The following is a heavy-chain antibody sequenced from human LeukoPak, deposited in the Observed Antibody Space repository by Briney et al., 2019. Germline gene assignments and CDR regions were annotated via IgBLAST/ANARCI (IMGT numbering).Heavy chain of an antibody. V-gene: IGHV3-7*01. Sequence: GGSLRLSRAATGFTFSSYWMNWVRQAPGKGPEGVANIKEDGSEKYYVDSVKGRITISRDNAKNLLHPQMNSLRAEDTAAYYCARDRNTDFWSGYYTNYFDYWSQGTLVTVSS. D-gene: IGHD3-3*01. CDR2: IKEDGSEK. CDR1: GFTFSSYW. J-gene: IGHJ4*02. CDR3: ARDRNTDFWSGYYTNYFDY.